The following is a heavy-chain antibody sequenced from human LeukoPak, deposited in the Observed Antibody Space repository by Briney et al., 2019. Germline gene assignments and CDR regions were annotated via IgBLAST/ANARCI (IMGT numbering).Heavy chain of an antibody. D-gene: IGHD3-10*01. Sequence: PGGSLRLSCAASGFTFSSYAMHWVRQAPGKGLEWVAVISYDGSNKYYADSVKGRFTISRDNSKNTLYLQMNSLRAEDTAVYYCAREESPSGDLPFYYYYGMDVWGQGTTVTVSS. CDR2: ISYDGSNK. CDR1: GFTFSSYA. V-gene: IGHV3-30-3*01. J-gene: IGHJ6*02. CDR3: AREESPSGDLPFYYYYGMDV.